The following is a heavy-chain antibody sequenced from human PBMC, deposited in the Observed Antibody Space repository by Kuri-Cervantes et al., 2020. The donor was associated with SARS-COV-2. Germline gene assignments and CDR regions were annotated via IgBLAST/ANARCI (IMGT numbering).Heavy chain of an antibody. CDR1: GFTFSSYA. J-gene: IGHJ4*02. CDR3: VGDGDHWNFDY. V-gene: IGHV3-48*04. Sequence: GGSLRLSCAASGFTFSSYAMHWVRQAPGKGLEWVSYISSSGSTIYYADSVKGRFTLSRDNAKNMLFLQMNSLRAEDTAVYYCVGDGDHWNFDYWGQGTLVTVSS. D-gene: IGHD1-1*01. CDR2: ISSSGSTI.